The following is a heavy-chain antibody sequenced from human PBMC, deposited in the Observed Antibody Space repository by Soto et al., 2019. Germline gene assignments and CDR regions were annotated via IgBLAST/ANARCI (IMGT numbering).Heavy chain of an antibody. CDR1: GYIFSTYP. J-gene: IGHJ5*02. CDR2: INTGNGDT. V-gene: IGHV1-3*04. D-gene: IGHD6-19*01. CDR3: ARGRLLDWFDP. Sequence: GSSVKVSCKASGYIFSTYPVQWVRQAPGQSLEWMGWINTGNGDTKYSQKLQGRVTIARDTSASTAYMELRSLRSDDTAVYYCARGRLLDWFDPWGQGTLVTVSS.